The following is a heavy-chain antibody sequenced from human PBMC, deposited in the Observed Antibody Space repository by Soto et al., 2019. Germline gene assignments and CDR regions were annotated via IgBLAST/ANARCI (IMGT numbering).Heavy chain of an antibody. CDR2: IYPGDSDT. D-gene: IGHD3-3*01. CDR3: ARLGFNYDFLSGYYNVHHYYGIDV. V-gene: IGHV5-51*01. CDR1: GYRFTSYW. Sequence: PGESLKISCKGSGYRFTSYWIGWVRQMPGKGLGWMGIIYPGDSDTRYSPSFQGQVTISADKSINSVYLQWSSLKASDTATYYCARLGFNYDFLSGYYNVHHYYGIDVWGQGTTVTVSS. J-gene: IGHJ6*02.